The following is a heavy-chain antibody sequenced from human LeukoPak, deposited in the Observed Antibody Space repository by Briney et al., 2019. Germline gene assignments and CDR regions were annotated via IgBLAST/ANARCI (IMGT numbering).Heavy chain of an antibody. CDR1: GFTFSSYA. CDR3: AKAPTHSGGPASDYFDY. J-gene: IGHJ4*02. V-gene: IGHV3-23*01. D-gene: IGHD2-15*01. Sequence: PGGSLRLSCAASGFTFSSYAMSWVRQAPGKGLEWVSAISGSGGSTYYADSVKGRFTISRDNSKHTLYLQMNSLRAEDTAVYYCAKAPTHSGGPASDYFDYWGQGTLVTVSS. CDR2: ISGSGGST.